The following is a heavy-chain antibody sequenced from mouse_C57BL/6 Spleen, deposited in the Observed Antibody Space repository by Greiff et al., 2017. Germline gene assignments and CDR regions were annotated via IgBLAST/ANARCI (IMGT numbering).Heavy chain of an antibody. CDR2: SRNKANDYTT. Sequence: EVKLQESGGGLVQSGRSLRLSCATSGFTFSDFYMEWVRQAPGKGLEWIAASRNKANDYTTEYSASVKGRFIVSRDTSQSILYLQMNALRAEDTAIYYCARDRMMDYWGQGTSVTVSS. V-gene: IGHV7-1*01. CDR3: ARDRMMDY. CDR1: GFTFSDFY. J-gene: IGHJ4*01. D-gene: IGHD2-10*02.